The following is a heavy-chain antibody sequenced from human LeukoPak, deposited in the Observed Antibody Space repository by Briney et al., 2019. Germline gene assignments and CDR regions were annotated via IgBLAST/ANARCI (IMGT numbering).Heavy chain of an antibody. D-gene: IGHD6-25*01. CDR3: ARGGVAGSGFDP. CDR2: LYYSGST. V-gene: IGHV4-34*01. CDR1: GGSFSGYY. J-gene: IGHJ5*02. Sequence: PSETLSLTCAVYGGSFSGYYWSWIRQPPGKGLEWIGSLYYSGSTYYNPSLKSRVSISVDTSKNQFSLRLSSVTAADTAVYYCARGGVAGSGFDPWGQGTLVTVSS.